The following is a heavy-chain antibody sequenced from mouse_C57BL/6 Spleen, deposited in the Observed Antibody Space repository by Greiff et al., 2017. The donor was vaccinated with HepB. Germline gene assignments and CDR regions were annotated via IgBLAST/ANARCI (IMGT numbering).Heavy chain of an antibody. CDR2: IDPSDSYI. D-gene: IGHD1-2*01. J-gene: IGHJ3*01. V-gene: IGHV1-69*01. CDR3: AVTARFAY. CDR1: GYTFTSYW. Sequence: QVQLQQPGAELVMPGASVKLSCKASGYTFTSYWMHWVKQRPGQGLEWIGEIDPSDSYINYNQKFKVKSTLTVDKSSSTAYSQLSSLTSEDAAVYYGAVTARFAYWGQGTLVTVSA.